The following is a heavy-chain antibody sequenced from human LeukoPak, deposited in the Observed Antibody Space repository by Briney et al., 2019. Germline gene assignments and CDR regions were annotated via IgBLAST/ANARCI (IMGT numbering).Heavy chain of an antibody. V-gene: IGHV4-59*01. CDR2: LDYSGST. J-gene: IGHJ4*02. CDR1: CGSISSYY. Sequence: SETLSLTCTVSCGSISSYYGTWIRQPPGKGLEWIGYLDYSGSTNYNPSLKSRVTISVDTSKNQFSLKVSSVTAADTAVYYCARRHVEYSSSSDPYYFDYWGQGTLVTVSS. CDR3: ARRHVEYSSSSDPYYFDY. D-gene: IGHD6-6*01.